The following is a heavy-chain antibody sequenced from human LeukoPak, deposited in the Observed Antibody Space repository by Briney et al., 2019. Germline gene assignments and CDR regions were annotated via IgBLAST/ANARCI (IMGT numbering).Heavy chain of an antibody. J-gene: IGHJ4*02. D-gene: IGHD4-17*01. V-gene: IGHV4-38-2*02. CDR3: ARVNPTLY. CDR2: IYRSGST. Sequence: SETLSLTCTVSGYSISSGYYWGWIRQPPGKGLEWIGSIYRSGSTYYNTSLKSRVTISVDTSKNQFSLTLSSVTAADTAVYYCARVNPTLYWGQGTLVTVSS. CDR1: GYSISSGYY.